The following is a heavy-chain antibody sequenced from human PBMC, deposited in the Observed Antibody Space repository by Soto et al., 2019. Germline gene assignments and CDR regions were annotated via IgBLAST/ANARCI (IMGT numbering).Heavy chain of an antibody. CDR2: IIPILGIA. CDR3: ATVNSGYELYYYYGMDV. D-gene: IGHD5-12*01. V-gene: IGHV1-69*02. CDR1: GGTFSSYT. J-gene: IGHJ6*02. Sequence: QVQLVQSGAEVKKPGSSVKVSCKASGGTFSSYTISWVRQAPGQGLEWMGRIIPILGIANYAQKFQGRVTITAXIPXSXVYMELSSLRSEDTAVYYCATVNSGYELYYYYGMDVWGQGTTVTVSS.